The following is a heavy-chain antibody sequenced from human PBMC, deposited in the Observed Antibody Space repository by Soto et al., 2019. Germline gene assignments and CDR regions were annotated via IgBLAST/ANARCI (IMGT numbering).Heavy chain of an antibody. J-gene: IGHJ6*02. Sequence: HPGGSLRLSCAASGFTFSNYWMNWVRQAPGKGLEWVANIQEHGNEKNYVDSVKGRFTIFRDNAQNSLLLQMSSLRTEDTAVYYCAGGNDLVVQAGLRDTFFYYRMDVWGQGTTVTVSS. CDR3: AGGNDLVVQAGLRDTFFYYRMDV. D-gene: IGHD2-2*01. CDR2: IQEHGNEK. V-gene: IGHV3-7*03. CDR1: GFTFSNYW.